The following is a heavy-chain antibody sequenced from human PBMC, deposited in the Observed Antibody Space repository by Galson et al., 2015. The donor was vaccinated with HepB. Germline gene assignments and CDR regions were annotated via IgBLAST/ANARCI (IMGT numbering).Heavy chain of an antibody. CDR3: VKERGGDWNYLEFQH. CDR1: GFTLTGYA. J-gene: IGHJ1*01. Sequence: SLRLSCAASGFTLTGYAMTWVRQAPGKALEWVSGITSSGVSTFYADSVKGRFTISKDNSKNTLYLQMSSLRAEDTAVYYCVKERGGDWNYLEFQHWGQGTLVTVSS. V-gene: IGHV3-23*01. CDR2: ITSSGVST. D-gene: IGHD1-7*01.